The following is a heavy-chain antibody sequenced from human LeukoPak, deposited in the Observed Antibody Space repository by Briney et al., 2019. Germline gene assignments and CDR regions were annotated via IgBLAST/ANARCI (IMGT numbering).Heavy chain of an antibody. CDR1: GFTFSTYW. J-gene: IGHJ4*02. CDR3: AVQQGGVVG. V-gene: IGHV3-74*01. D-gene: IGHD3-16*01. CDR2: INRDGRDT. Sequence: GGSLRLSCAASGFTFSTYWMHWVRRAPGKGLVWVSHINRDGRDTNYADSVKGRFTVSRDTAKNTLYLQMNSLRAGDTAVYNCAVQQGGVVGWGEGTLVTAS.